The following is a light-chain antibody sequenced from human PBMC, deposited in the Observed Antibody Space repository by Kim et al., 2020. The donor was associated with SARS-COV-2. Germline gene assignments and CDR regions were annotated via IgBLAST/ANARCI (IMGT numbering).Light chain of an antibody. V-gene: IGKV1-33*01. J-gene: IGKJ1*01. CDR1: QDISNY. CDR2: DAS. Sequence: DIQMTQSPSSLSASVGDRVTITCQASQDISNYLNWYQQKPGKAPKLLIYDASNLETGVPSRFSGSGSGTDFTFTISSLQPEDIATYYCQQYDNIWTFGQGTKVDIK. CDR3: QQYDNIWT.